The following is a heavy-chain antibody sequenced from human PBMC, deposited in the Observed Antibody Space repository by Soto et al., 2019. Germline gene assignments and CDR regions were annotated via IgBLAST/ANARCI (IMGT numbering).Heavy chain of an antibody. J-gene: IGHJ4*02. D-gene: IGHD6-19*01. V-gene: IGHV3-30-3*01. CDR1: GFTFSSYA. CDR3: VRPSSSGWYYFDY. CDR2: ISYDGSNK. Sequence: QVQLVESGGGVVQPGRSLRLSCAASGFTFSSYAMHWVRQAPGKGLEWVAVISYDGSNKYYADSVKGRFTISRDNSKNTLYLQMNSLRAEDTAVYYCVRPSSSGWYYFDYWGQGTLVTVSS.